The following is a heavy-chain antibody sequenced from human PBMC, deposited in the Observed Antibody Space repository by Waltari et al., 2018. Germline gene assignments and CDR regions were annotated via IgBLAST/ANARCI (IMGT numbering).Heavy chain of an antibody. D-gene: IGHD3-3*01. CDR2: IYHSGST. V-gene: IGHV4-34*01. Sequence: QVQLQESGAGLLKPSETLSLTCAVYGGSFSGYYWSWIRQPPGKGLVWIGEIYHSGSTHYNPSLKSRVTISVDTSKNQFSLKLSSVTAADTAVYYCARTARYDLSPYFDYWGQGTLVTVSS. J-gene: IGHJ4*02. CDR1: GGSFSGYY. CDR3: ARTARYDLSPYFDY.